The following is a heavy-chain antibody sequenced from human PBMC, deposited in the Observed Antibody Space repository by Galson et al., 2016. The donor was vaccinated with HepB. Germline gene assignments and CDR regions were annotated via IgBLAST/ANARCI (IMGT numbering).Heavy chain of an antibody. Sequence: SLRLSCAASGFTFNTYWLGWVRQGPGKGLVWVSRINCDGSTTTYADSVKGRFTISRDNAKKTLYLQMNSQRSEDTAVYYCAREAKLAAPDYYGMDVWGQGTTVTVSS. CDR2: INCDGSTT. CDR3: AREAKLAAPDYYGMDV. CDR1: GFTFNTYW. V-gene: IGHV3-74*01. J-gene: IGHJ6*02. D-gene: IGHD6-13*01.